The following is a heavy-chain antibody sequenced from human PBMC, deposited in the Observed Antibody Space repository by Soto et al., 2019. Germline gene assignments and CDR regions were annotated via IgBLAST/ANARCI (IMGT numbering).Heavy chain of an antibody. CDR3: AKDYVPYSGYDLDAFDI. J-gene: IGHJ3*02. CDR2: ISGSGGST. D-gene: IGHD5-12*01. V-gene: IGHV3-23*01. Sequence: QLGGSLRLSCAASGFTFSSYAMSWVRQAPGKGLEWVSAISGSGGSTYYADSVKGRFTISRDNSKNTLYLQMNSLRAEDTAVYYCAKDYVPYSGYDLDAFDIWGQGTMVTVSS. CDR1: GFTFSSYA.